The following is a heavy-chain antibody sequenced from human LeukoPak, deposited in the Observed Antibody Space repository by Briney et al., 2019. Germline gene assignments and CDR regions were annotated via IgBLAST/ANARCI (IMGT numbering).Heavy chain of an antibody. V-gene: IGHV1-3*01. CDR1: GYTFTNYA. Sequence: ASVKVSCRPSGYTFTNYAIHWVRQAPGQRLEWMGWSDGGNDNTRYSQKFQGRVTITRDTSASTAYMDLSSLTCDDTAVYYCARSPGGNARTWLDYWGQGTLVTVSS. CDR2: SDGGNDNT. CDR3: ARSPGGNARTWLDY. J-gene: IGHJ4*02. D-gene: IGHD4-23*01.